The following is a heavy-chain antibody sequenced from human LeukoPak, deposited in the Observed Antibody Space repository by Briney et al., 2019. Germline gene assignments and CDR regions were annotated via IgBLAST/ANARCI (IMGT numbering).Heavy chain of an antibody. CDR2: INPNSGGR. J-gene: IGHJ5*02. CDR1: GYTFTGYY. V-gene: IGHV1-2*02. Sequence: GASVKVSCKASGYTFTGYYIHWVRQAPGQGLEWMGWINPNSGGRNYALKFQGRVTMTRDTSIRTAYMELSRLRSDDTAVYYCARGRSSSWYNWFDPWGQGTLVTVSS. D-gene: IGHD6-13*01. CDR3: ARGRSSSWYNWFDP.